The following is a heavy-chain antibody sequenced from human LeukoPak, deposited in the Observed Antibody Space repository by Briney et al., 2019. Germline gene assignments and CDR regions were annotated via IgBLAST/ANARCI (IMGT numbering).Heavy chain of an antibody. CDR1: GGSISSSSYY. D-gene: IGHD6-25*01. V-gene: IGHV4-39*01. J-gene: IGHJ4*02. CDR2: IYYSGST. Sequence: PSETLSLTCTVSGGSISSSSYYWGWLRQPPGKGLEWIGSIYYSGSTYYDPSLKSRVTISVDTSKNQFSLKLSSVTAADTAVYYCARRGSGGSEFDYWGQGTLVTVSS. CDR3: ARRGSGGSEFDY.